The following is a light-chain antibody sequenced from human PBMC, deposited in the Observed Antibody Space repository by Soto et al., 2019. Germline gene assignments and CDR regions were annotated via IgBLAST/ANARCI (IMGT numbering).Light chain of an antibody. V-gene: IGLV2-14*01. CDR2: EVS. J-gene: IGLJ1*01. Sequence: QSVLTQPASVSGSPGQSITISCTGTSSDVGGYNYVSWYQQHPGKAPKLMIYEVSNRPSAVSNRFSGSKSGNTASLTISRLQAEDEADSYCSSYTSSSTRVFRTGTKGTVL. CDR1: SSDVGGYNY. CDR3: SSYTSSSTRV.